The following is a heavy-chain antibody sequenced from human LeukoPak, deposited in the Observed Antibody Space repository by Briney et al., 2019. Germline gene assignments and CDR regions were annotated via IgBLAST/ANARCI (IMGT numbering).Heavy chain of an antibody. CDR1: GYTFTSYY. CDR3: ATGPMVRGVIRFDP. V-gene: IGHV1-46*01. J-gene: IGHJ5*02. D-gene: IGHD3-10*01. CDR2: INLIDGST. Sequence: GASVKVSCKSSGYTFTSYYMHWVGQPPGQGLEWMGIINLIDGSTSYAQKFQGRVTMTRDPSTSTAYMELSRLRSDDTAVYYCATGPMVRGVIRFDPWGQGTLVTVSS.